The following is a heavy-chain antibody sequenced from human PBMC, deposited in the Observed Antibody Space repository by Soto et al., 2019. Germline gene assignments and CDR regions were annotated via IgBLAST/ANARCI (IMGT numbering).Heavy chain of an antibody. CDR1: GGSFRGYH. D-gene: IGHD3-10*01. J-gene: IGHJ6*03. V-gene: IGHV4-34*01. CDR2: INHSGST. CDR3: ARWVTMVRGLTANYYYYYMDV. Sequence: QVQLQQWGAGLLKPSETLSLTCAVYGGSFRGYHWSWIPQPPGKGLEWIGEINHSGSTNYHPSLKSRVTISLDTSKNQFSLKLSSVTAADTAVYYCARWVTMVRGLTANYYYYYMDVWGKGTTVTVSS.